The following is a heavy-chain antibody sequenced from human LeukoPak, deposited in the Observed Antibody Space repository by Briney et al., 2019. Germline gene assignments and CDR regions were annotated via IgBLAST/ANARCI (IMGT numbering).Heavy chain of an antibody. D-gene: IGHD6-13*01. CDR3: ARDGGSSWYFDY. CDR1: GFTFYTYG. CDR2: ISSSGNTT. V-gene: IGHV3-11*04. J-gene: IGHJ4*02. Sequence: PGGSLRLSCAASGFTFYTYGLSWIRQAPGKGLECVSYISSSGNTTYHADSVKGRFTISRDNAKNSLYLQMSSLRAEDTAVYYCARDGGSSWYFDYWGQGTLVTVSS.